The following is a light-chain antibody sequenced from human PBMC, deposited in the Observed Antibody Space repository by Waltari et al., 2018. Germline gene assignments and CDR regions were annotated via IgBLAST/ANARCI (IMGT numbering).Light chain of an antibody. CDR1: KSVRYN. CDR3: QQYNDRPRT. CDR2: AAS. J-gene: IGKJ1*01. Sequence: EIVMTQSPATLSVSPGERVTLSCRSSKSVRYNLAWYQQKPGQAPRLLIYAASTRATGIPARFSGSGSGGAFSRIISSLQSEDFAVYYCQQYNDRPRTFGQGTKVEIK. V-gene: IGKV3-15*01.